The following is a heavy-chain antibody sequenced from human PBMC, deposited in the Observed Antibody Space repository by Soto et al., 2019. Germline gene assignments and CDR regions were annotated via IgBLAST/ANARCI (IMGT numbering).Heavy chain of an antibody. CDR1: GFTVSISY. Sequence: GGSLRLSCAASGFTVSISYMTWVRQVPGKGLEWVSIAYSDGHTWYTDSVKGRFTISRDNSKTTLYLQMNSLRAEDTAVYYCAKYYYGSGSIRAFDIWGQGTMVTVSS. CDR3: AKYYYGSGSIRAFDI. J-gene: IGHJ3*02. CDR2: AYSDGHT. D-gene: IGHD3-10*01. V-gene: IGHV3-53*01.